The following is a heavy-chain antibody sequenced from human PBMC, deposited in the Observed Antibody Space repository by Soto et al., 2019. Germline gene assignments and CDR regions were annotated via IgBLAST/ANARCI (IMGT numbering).Heavy chain of an antibody. V-gene: IGHV1-69*13. CDR2: IMPIFVTA. J-gene: IGHJ4*02. Sequence: SVKVSCKTSGGTFSRYTISWVRQAPGQGLEWMGGIMPIFVTANYAQKFQGRVTITADENTRTVYMELSRLRSEDTAVYYCARQFDYASSGYFYAYWGQRTLVTVSS. CDR3: ARQFDYASSGYFYAY. D-gene: IGHD3-22*01. CDR1: GGTFSRYT.